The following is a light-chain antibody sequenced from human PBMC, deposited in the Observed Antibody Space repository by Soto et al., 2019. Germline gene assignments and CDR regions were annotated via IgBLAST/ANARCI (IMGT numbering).Light chain of an antibody. CDR3: QQYNNWPLS. Sequence: ERVMTQSPATLSVSPGERATLSCRASQSVSINLAWYQQKPGQAPRLLLYGVSTRATGIPARFSGSGSGTEFTLTISSLQSEDFAVYYCQQYNNWPLSFGGGTKVEVK. J-gene: IGKJ4*01. CDR1: QSVSIN. CDR2: GVS. V-gene: IGKV3D-15*01.